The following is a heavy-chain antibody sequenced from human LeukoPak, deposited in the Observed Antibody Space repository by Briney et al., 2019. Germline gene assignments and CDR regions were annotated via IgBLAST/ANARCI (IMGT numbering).Heavy chain of an antibody. D-gene: IGHD6-13*01. Sequence: ASVKVSCKASGYTFTSYYMHWVRQAPGQGLEWMGIINPSGGSKSYAQKFQGRVTMTRDTSTSTVYMELSSLRSEDTAVYYCARGPDYAHYSSPWEGAFDIWGQGTMVTVSS. CDR2: INPSGGSK. V-gene: IGHV1-46*01. CDR3: ARGPDYAHYSSPWEGAFDI. J-gene: IGHJ3*02. CDR1: GYTFTSYY.